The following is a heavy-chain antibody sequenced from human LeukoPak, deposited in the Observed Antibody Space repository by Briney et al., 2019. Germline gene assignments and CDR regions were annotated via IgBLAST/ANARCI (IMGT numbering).Heavy chain of an antibody. V-gene: IGHV3-23*01. Sequence: GGSLRLSCAASGFTFSNYAMGWVRQTAGRGLEWVSGISDSGVSSWYADSVKGRFTISRDNSKNTLYLQMNSLRAEDTAVYYCAKDFINLGLWYFDLWGRGTLVAVSS. CDR2: ISDSGVSS. CDR3: AKDFINLGLWYFDL. J-gene: IGHJ2*01. D-gene: IGHD3/OR15-3a*01. CDR1: GFTFSNYA.